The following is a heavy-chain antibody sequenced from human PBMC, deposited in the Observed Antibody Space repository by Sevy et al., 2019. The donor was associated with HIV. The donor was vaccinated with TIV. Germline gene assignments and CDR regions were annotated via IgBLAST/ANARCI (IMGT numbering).Heavy chain of an antibody. CDR1: GDSINNGDYY. CDR3: ARTTVTTLSSARNNWFDP. V-gene: IGHV4-31*03. Sequence: SETLSLTCTVSGDSINNGDYYWSWIRQHPGNGLEWIGKIYYTGTTYYNPSLKSRLRISVERSENTLSLSLRSVTAAETAVYYCARTTVTTLSSARNNWFDPWGQGTLVTVSS. CDR2: IYYTGTT. J-gene: IGHJ5*02. D-gene: IGHD4-4*01.